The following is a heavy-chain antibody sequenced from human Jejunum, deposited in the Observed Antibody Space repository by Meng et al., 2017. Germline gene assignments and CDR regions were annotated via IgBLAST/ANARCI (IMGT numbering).Heavy chain of an antibody. J-gene: IGHJ4*02. CDR2: MYYSGGT. D-gene: IGHD3-3*01. V-gene: IGHV4-4*02. Sequence: QVQLQESGPGLVKPSGTLSLTCAVSGASISSSNWWSWVRQSPGKGLEWIGSMYYSGGTYYNPSLKSRVTISVDASKNQFSLKLSSVTAADTAVYYCARSFWNYYYIDYWGQGALVTVSS. CDR1: GASISSSNW. CDR3: ARSFWNYYYIDY.